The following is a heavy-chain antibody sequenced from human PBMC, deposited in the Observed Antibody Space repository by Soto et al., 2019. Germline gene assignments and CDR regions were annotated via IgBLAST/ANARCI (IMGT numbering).Heavy chain of an antibody. CDR3: AKDLAGVVYDAFDI. CDR2: ISFDGSNK. CDR1: GFSFCSYG. Sequence: GGSLRLSCAASGFSFCSYGLHWVRQAPGKGLEWVAVISFDGSNKYYADYVKGRFTISRDNSKNTLYLQMNSLRAEDTAVYYCAKDLAGVVYDAFDIWGQGTMVTVSS. D-gene: IGHD3-3*01. J-gene: IGHJ3*02. V-gene: IGHV3-30*18.